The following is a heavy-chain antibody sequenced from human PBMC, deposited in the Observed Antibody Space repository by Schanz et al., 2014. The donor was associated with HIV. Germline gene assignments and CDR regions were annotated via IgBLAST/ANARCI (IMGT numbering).Heavy chain of an antibody. J-gene: IGHJ4*01. V-gene: IGHV4-34*01. CDR1: GGSLSGHY. CDR3: ARGDFGGSSVDY. Sequence: QVQLKQWGAGLLKPSETLSLTCAVYGGSLSGHYWSWIRQSPGKGLEWIGEINHGGSPNYNASLKSRVTITIDASKRQFSLEVTSVTAADTAVYFCARGDFGGSSVDYWGHGNMVTVSS. D-gene: IGHD4-17*01. CDR2: INHGGSP.